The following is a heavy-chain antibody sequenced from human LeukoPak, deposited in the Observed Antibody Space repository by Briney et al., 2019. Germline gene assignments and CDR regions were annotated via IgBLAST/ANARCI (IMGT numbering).Heavy chain of an antibody. CDR1: GGSISSSSYY. V-gene: IGHV4-61*01. Sequence: SKTLSLTCTVSGGSISSSSYYWSWIRQPPGKGLEWIGYIYYSGSTNYNPSLKNRVTISVDTSKNQFSLKLSSVTAADTAVYYCARVILLEWDNWFDPWGQGTLVTVSS. D-gene: IGHD3-3*01. CDR2: IYYSGST. J-gene: IGHJ5*02. CDR3: ARVILLEWDNWFDP.